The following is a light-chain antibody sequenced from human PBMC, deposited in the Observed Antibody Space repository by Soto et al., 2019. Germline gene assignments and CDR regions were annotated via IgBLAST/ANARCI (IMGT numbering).Light chain of an antibody. CDR1: QSISSY. V-gene: IGKV1-39*01. Sequence: DIQMTQSPSSLSASVGDRVTITCRASQSISSYLNWYQQKPGKAPKLLIYAASSLQSGVPSRFSGSGSGTDFTLTISSLQPEDFGFYYCQQYNNWPLGTFGQGTKVDIK. J-gene: IGKJ1*01. CDR3: QQYNNWPLGT. CDR2: AAS.